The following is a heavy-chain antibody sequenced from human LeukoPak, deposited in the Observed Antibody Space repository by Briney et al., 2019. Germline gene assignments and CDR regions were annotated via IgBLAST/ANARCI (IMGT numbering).Heavy chain of an antibody. CDR1: GFTFSSYT. Sequence: GGSLRLSCAASGFTFSSYTIHWVRQPPGKGLEWVAVISFDGSNKYYADSVKGRFTISRDNSKNTLYLQMNSLRAEDTAVCYCAREELGSSLGFDPWGQGTLVTVSS. CDR3: AREELGSSLGFDP. J-gene: IGHJ5*02. V-gene: IGHV3-30-3*01. CDR2: ISFDGSNK. D-gene: IGHD3-16*01.